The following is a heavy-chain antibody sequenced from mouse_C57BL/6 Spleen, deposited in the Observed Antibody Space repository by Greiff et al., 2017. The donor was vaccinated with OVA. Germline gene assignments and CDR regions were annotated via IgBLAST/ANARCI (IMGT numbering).Heavy chain of an antibody. CDR3: AIPNYYGSSYYAMDY. CDR1: GFSLTSYG. V-gene: IGHV2-5*01. D-gene: IGHD1-1*01. CDR2: IWRGGST. Sequence: VQLQQSGPGLVQPSQSLSITCTVSGFSLTSYGVHWVRQSPGKGLEWLGVIWRGGSTDYNAAFMSRLSITKDNSKSQVFFKMNSLQADDTAIYYCAIPNYYGSSYYAMDYWGQGTSVTVSS. J-gene: IGHJ4*01.